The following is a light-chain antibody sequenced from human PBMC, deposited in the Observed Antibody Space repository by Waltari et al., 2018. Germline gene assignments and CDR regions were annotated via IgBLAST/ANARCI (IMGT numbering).Light chain of an antibody. CDR3: VLYMGSGISV. J-gene: IGLJ3*02. CDR2: STN. Sequence: QTVVTQEPSFSVSPGGTVTLTCGLISGSVSTNFYPTWYQQTPGQAPRTLLYSTNPGSSGVPDGFSGSILGNKAALTITGAQADDESDYYCVLYMGSGISVFGGGTKLTVL. CDR1: SGSVSTNFY. V-gene: IGLV8-61*01.